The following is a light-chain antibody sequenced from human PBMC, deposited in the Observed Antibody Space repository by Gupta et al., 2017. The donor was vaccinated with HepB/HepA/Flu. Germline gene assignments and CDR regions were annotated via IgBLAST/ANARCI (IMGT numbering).Light chain of an antibody. Sequence: DIQMTQSPSSLSASIGDRVTITCRASQRISNYLNWYQQKPGKAPNLLIFAAFNLQSGVPSRFSGSGSGTDFTLTSSSLQPEDFATYYGPQSYSTPCSFGQGTKLEIK. J-gene: IGKJ2*04. CDR1: QRISNY. CDR2: AAF. CDR3: PQSYSTPCS. V-gene: IGKV1-39*01.